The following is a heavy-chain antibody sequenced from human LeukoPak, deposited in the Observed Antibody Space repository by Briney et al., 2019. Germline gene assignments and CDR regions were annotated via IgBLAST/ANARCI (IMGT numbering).Heavy chain of an antibody. CDR2: INAANGNG. Sequence: ASVKVSCKASGYTFTSYAMHWVRQAPGQRLEWMGRINAANGNGKYSQKFQGRVTITRDTSASTAYMELSSLKSEDTAVYYCARVRWLDGGGTRGNDAFDIWGQGTMVTVSS. D-gene: IGHD4-23*01. CDR1: GYTFTSYA. J-gene: IGHJ3*02. CDR3: ARVRWLDGGGTRGNDAFDI. V-gene: IGHV1-3*01.